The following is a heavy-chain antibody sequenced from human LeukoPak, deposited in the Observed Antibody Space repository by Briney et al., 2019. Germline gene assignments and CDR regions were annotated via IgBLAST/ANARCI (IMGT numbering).Heavy chain of an antibody. CDR3: TTDWSVLLWFGELSF. CDR2: IKSKTEGGTT. D-gene: IGHD3-10*01. V-gene: IGHV3-15*07. J-gene: IGHJ4*02. CDR1: GFTFSNAW. Sequence: GGSLRLSCAASGFTFSNAWMNWVRQAPGKGLEWVGRIKSKTEGGTTDYAAPVKGRFTISRDDSKNTLYLQMNSLKTEDTAVYYCTTDWSVLLWFGELSFWGQGTLVTVSS.